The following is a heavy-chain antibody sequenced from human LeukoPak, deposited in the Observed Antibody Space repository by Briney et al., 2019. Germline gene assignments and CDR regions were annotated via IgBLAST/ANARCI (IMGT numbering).Heavy chain of an antibody. D-gene: IGHD6-13*01. J-gene: IGHJ3*02. V-gene: IGHV3-9*03. Sequence: GGSLRLSCAASGFNFDDYAMHWVRQAPGKGLEWVSGITWNGDRITYADSVKGRFTISRDNAKSSLYLQMNSLRVEDMAFYYCARGAEPTVYTAASGPANAFDIWGPGTMVTVSS. CDR3: ARGAEPTVYTAASGPANAFDI. CDR2: ITWNGDRI. CDR1: GFNFDDYA.